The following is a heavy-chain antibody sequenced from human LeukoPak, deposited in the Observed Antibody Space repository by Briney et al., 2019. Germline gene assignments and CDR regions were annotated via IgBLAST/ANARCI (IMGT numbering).Heavy chain of an antibody. CDR1: GFTVSSNY. J-gene: IGHJ4*02. Sequence: GGSLRLSCAASGFTVSSNYVSWVRQAPGKGLEWVSIIYAGSSTFYADSVQGRFTISRDISKNSLYPQMNSLRAEDTAVYYCANEHSGAYYTYWGQGTLVTVSS. CDR3: ANEHSGAYYTY. D-gene: IGHD3-10*01. CDR2: IYAGSST. V-gene: IGHV3-53*01.